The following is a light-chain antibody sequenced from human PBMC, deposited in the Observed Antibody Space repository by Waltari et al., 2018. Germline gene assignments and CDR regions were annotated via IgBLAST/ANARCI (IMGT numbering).Light chain of an antibody. Sequence: DIQMTQSPSTLSASVGDRVTITCRASQSISNWLAWYQQKPWKAPKLLVYKASTLESGGPSRFSGSGSGTEFTLTISSLQPDDFATYYCQQYNSYSLLTFGGGTKVEIK. J-gene: IGKJ4*01. CDR3: QQYNSYSLLT. CDR1: QSISNW. CDR2: KAS. V-gene: IGKV1-5*03.